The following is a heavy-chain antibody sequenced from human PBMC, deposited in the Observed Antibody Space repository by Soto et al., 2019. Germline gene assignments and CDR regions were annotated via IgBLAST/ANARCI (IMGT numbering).Heavy chain of an antibody. J-gene: IGHJ3*02. V-gene: IGHV4-59*01. Sequence: QVQLQESGPGLVKPSETLSLTCTVSGGSISSYYWSWIRQPPGKGLEWIGYIYYSGSTNYNPSLESRVTISVDTSKNQFSLKLSSVTAADTAVYYCARDGREGTMGAFDIWGQGTMVTVSS. CDR3: ARDGREGTMGAFDI. CDR1: GGSISSYY. D-gene: IGHD3-10*01. CDR2: IYYSGST.